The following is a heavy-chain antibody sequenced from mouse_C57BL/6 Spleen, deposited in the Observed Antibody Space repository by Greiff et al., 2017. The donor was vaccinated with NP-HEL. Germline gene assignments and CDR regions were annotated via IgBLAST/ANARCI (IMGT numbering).Heavy chain of an antibody. CDR3: ARGGAYYSNYEAMDY. Sequence: VQLQQPGAELVKPGASVKMSCKASGYTFTSYWITWVKQRPGQGLEWIGDIYPGSGSTNYNEKFKSKATLTVDTSSSTAYMQLSSLTSEDSAVYYCARGGAYYSNYEAMDYWGQGTSVTVSS. V-gene: IGHV1-55*01. CDR1: GYTFTSYW. J-gene: IGHJ4*01. D-gene: IGHD2-5*01. CDR2: IYPGSGST.